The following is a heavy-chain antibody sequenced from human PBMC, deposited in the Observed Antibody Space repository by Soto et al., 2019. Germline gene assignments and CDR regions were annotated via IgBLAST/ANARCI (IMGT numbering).Heavy chain of an antibody. J-gene: IGHJ5*02. CDR2: IYYSGST. CDR1: GGSISSGGYY. Sequence: PSETLSLTCTVSGGSISSGGYYWSWIRQHPGKGLEWIGYIYYSGSTYYNPSLKSRVTISVDTSKNQFSLKLSSVTAADTAVYYCARDLAGRNWFDPWAREPWSPSPQ. D-gene: IGHD6-19*01. V-gene: IGHV4-31*03. CDR3: ARDLAGRNWFDP.